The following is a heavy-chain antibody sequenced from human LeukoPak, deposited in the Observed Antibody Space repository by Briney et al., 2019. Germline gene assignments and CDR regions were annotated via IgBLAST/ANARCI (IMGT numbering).Heavy chain of an antibody. D-gene: IGHD3-3*01. CDR2: ISYDGSNK. CDR1: GFTFSSYG. CDR3: ARPQLEWLLYA. Sequence: GGSLRLSCAASGFTFSSYGMHWVRQAPGKGLEWVAVISYDGSNKYYADSVKGRFTISRDNSKNTLYLQMNSLRVEDTAVCYCARPQLEWLLYAWGQGTTVTVSS. J-gene: IGHJ6*02. V-gene: IGHV3-30*03.